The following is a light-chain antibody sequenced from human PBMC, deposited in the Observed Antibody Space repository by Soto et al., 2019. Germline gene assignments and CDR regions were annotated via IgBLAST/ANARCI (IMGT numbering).Light chain of an antibody. CDR1: QSISSW. Sequence: DIQMTQSPSTLSASVGDRVTITCRASQSISSWLAWYQQKPGKAPKVLIFDASSLESGVPSRFSGSGSAKEFTLTISSLQPDDFATYCCQQYSTYPWTFGQGTKVDSK. V-gene: IGKV1-5*01. CDR2: DAS. J-gene: IGKJ1*01. CDR3: QQYSTYPWT.